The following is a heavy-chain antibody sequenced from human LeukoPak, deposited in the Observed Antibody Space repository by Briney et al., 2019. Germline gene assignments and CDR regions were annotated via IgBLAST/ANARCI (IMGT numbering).Heavy chain of an antibody. CDR3: ARVSGYYDSSGYYDY. CDR2: LTTDSRYI. J-gene: IGHJ4*02. CDR1: GLTFSSYD. D-gene: IGHD3-22*01. V-gene: IGHV3-21*01. Sequence: GGSLRLSCAVSGLTFSSYDMNWVRQAPGKRLEWVSSLTTDSRYIYYADSLKGRFTISRDNAKNSLYLEMNNLRAEDTAVYYCARVSGYYDSSGYYDYWGQGTLVTVSS.